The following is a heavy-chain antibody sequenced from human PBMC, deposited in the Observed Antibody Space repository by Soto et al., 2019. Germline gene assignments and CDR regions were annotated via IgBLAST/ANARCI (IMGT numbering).Heavy chain of an antibody. Sequence: SETLSLTCTVSGGSISSSSYYWGWIRQPPGKGLEWIGSIYYSGSTYYNPSLKSRVTISVDTSKNQFSLKLSSVTAADTAVYYRARLECSVGRCYSGFDYCGQGSLDTVTS. J-gene: IGHJ4*02. CDR1: GGSISSSSYY. CDR3: ARLECSVGRCYSGFDY. V-gene: IGHV4-39*01. CDR2: IYYSGST. D-gene: IGHD2-15*01.